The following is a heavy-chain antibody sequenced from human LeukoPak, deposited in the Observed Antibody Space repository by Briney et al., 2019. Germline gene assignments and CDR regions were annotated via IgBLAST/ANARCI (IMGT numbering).Heavy chain of an antibody. J-gene: IGHJ4*02. Sequence: GGSLRLSCATFGFAFSDYWMTWVRQVPGKGLEWVANINREGNEKYYVDSVKGRFTISRDNAKNSVDLQMDSLRVEDTAVYYCVRVGTWELQRVFDFWGQGTLVTVSS. V-gene: IGHV3-7*01. CDR2: INREGNEK. D-gene: IGHD1-26*01. CDR1: GFAFSDYW. CDR3: VRVGTWELQRVFDF.